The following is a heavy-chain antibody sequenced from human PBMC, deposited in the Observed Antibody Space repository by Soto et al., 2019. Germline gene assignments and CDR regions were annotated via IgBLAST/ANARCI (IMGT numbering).Heavy chain of an antibody. J-gene: IGHJ2*01. Sequence: QVQLVESGRGVVQPGRSLRISCAATGFSFNFYAMYWVRQAPGKGLEWVAMISNDGSSENYADSVRGRFIISRDNSKKTLFLQMNSLRPEDTATYYCVRDSGANYGTFWYFDLWGRGTLVTVSS. CDR3: VRDSGANYGTFWYFDL. D-gene: IGHD5-18*01. CDR1: GFSFNFYA. CDR2: ISNDGSSE. V-gene: IGHV3-30-3*01.